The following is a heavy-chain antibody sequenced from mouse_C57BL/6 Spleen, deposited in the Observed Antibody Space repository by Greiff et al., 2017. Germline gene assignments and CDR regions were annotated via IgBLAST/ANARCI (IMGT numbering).Heavy chain of an antibody. CDR1: GFTFSDAW. Sequence: DVKLQESGGGLVQPGGSMKLSCAASGFTFSDAWMDWVRQSPEKGLEWVAEIRNKANNHATYYAESVKGRFTISRDDSKSSVYLQMNSLRAEDTGIYYCTRGITTVVAPYAMDYWGQGTSVTVSS. CDR2: IRNKANNHAT. D-gene: IGHD1-1*01. CDR3: TRGITTVVAPYAMDY. V-gene: IGHV6-6*01. J-gene: IGHJ4*01.